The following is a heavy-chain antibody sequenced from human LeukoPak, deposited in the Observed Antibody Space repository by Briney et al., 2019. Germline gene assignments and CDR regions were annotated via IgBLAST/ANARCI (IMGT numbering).Heavy chain of an antibody. D-gene: IGHD6-13*01. CDR1: GFSFSIYG. J-gene: IGHJ5*02. CDR2: ISYDGSNK. Sequence: GTSLRLSCAASGFSFSIYGMHWVRQAPGKGLEWVAVISYDGSNKYYADSVKGRFTISRDDSMNTVYLQMNSLRTEDTAVYYCAKDHGYTSSWLFNWFDPWGQGTLVTVSS. V-gene: IGHV3-30*18. CDR3: AKDHGYTSSWLFNWFDP.